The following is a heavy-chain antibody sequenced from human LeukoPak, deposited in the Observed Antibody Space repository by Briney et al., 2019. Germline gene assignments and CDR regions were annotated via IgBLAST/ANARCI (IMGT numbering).Heavy chain of an antibody. J-gene: IGHJ4*02. Sequence: PSETLSLTCTVSGGSISSYYWSWIRQPPGKGLEWIGYIYYSGSTNYNPSLKSRVTISVDTSKNQFSLKLSSVTAADTAVYYCARHKRGRAGATFDYWGQGTLVTVSS. D-gene: IGHD1-26*01. V-gene: IGHV4-59*08. CDR2: IYYSGST. CDR1: GGSISSYY. CDR3: ARHKRGRAGATFDY.